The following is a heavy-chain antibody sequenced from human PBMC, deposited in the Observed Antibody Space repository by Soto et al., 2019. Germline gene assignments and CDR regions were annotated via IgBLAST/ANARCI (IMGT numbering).Heavy chain of an antibody. Sequence: SETLSLTCAVYGGSFSGYYWSWIRQPPGKGLEWIGEINHSGSTNYNPSLKSRVTISVDTSKNQFSLKLSSVTAADTAVYYCAKYYDFWSGYENWFDPWGQGTLVTAPQ. CDR3: AKYYDFWSGYENWFDP. J-gene: IGHJ5*02. V-gene: IGHV4-34*01. D-gene: IGHD3-3*01. CDR1: GGSFSGYY. CDR2: INHSGST.